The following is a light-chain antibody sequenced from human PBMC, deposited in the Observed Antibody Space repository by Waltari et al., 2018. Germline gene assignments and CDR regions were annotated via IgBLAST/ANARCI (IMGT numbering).Light chain of an antibody. J-gene: IGLJ1*01. CDR1: SRDVGRYLY. CDR3: SSYTSISTFV. V-gene: IGLV2-14*01. CDR2: EAT. Sequence: QSALTQPASVSGSPGQSVTISCPGTSRDVGRYLYVSWYQQQPDKAPRRRIYEATKWPSGVSNRFSGSKSGNTASLTISGLQAEDEADYYCSSYTSISTFVFGSGTKVTVL.